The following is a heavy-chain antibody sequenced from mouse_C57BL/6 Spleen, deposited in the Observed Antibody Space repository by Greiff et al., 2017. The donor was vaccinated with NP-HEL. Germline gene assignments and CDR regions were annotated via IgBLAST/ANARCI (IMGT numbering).Heavy chain of an antibody. CDR1: GYTFTDYY. CDR3: ARGGRSRFDY. D-gene: IGHD3-3*01. J-gene: IGHJ2*01. V-gene: IGHV1-19*01. CDR2: INPYNGGT. Sequence: VQLQQSGPVLVKPGASVKMSCKASGYTFTDYYMNWVKQSHGKSLEWIGVINPYNGGTSYNQKFKGKATSTVDKSSSTAYMELNSLTSEDSAVYYCARGGRSRFDYWGQGTTLTVSS.